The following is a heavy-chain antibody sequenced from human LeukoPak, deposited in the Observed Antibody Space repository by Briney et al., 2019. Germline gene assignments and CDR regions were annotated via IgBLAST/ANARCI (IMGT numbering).Heavy chain of an antibody. CDR1: GGSLTTDNW. CDR3: ARHRIAARPVDY. Sequence: SETLSLTCAVSGGSLTTDNWWTWVRQPPGKGLEWIGEIHHSGSTNYNPSLKSRVTISVDTSKNQFSLKLSSVTAADTAVYYCARHRIAARPVDYWGQGTLVTVSS. D-gene: IGHD6-6*01. V-gene: IGHV4-4*02. CDR2: IHHSGST. J-gene: IGHJ4*02.